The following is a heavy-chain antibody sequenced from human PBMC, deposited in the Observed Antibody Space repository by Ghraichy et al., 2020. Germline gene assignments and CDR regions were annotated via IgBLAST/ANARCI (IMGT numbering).Heavy chain of an antibody. J-gene: IGHJ6*02. CDR2: INPSGGST. D-gene: IGHD6-19*01. CDR3: ARWGSGWSTYYYYYYGMDV. Sequence: ASVKVSCKASGYTFTSYYMHWVRQAPGQGLEWMGIINPSGGSTSYAQKFQGRVTMTRDTSTSTVYMELSSLRSEDTAVYYCARWGSGWSTYYYYYYGMDVWGQGTTVTVSS. V-gene: IGHV1-46*01. CDR1: GYTFTSYY.